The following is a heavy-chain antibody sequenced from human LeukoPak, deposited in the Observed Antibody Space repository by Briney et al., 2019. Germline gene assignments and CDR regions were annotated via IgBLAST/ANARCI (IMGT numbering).Heavy chain of an antibody. J-gene: IGHJ4*02. CDR3: ARVTGSYYFDH. Sequence: SETLSLTCSVSGGSMKSYYWGWIRQPPGKGLEWIGYIFYSGTTNYNPSLKSRVIMSVDTSGNQFSLKLSSVTAADTAIYYCARVTGSYYFDHWGQGTLVAVSS. CDR1: GGSMKSYY. V-gene: IGHV4-59*01. D-gene: IGHD1-26*01. CDR2: IFYSGTT.